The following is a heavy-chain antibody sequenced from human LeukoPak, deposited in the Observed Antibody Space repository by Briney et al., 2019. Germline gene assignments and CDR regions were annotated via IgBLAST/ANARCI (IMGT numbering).Heavy chain of an antibody. CDR3: ARDFGYGDYFFDD. J-gene: IGHJ4*02. D-gene: IGHD4-17*01. CDR2: LHTSGST. Sequence: SETLSLTCIVSGGSISSYYWSWIRQPAGEGLEWIGRLHTSGSTHYNPSLKSRVTMSVDTSKNQFSLKLSSVTAADTAVYYCARDFGYGDYFFDDWGQGALVTVSS. V-gene: IGHV4-4*07. CDR1: GGSISSYY.